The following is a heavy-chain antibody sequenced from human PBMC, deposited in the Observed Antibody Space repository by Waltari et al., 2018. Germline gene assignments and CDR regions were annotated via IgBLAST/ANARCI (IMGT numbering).Heavy chain of an antibody. D-gene: IGHD6-25*01. J-gene: IGHJ5*02. Sequence: QVQLQQWGAGLLTPSETLSLTCAVYGGSFSGYYWSWLRQPPGKGLEWIGEINHRGSTNYTPSLKSRVTISVDTSKNQFSLKLSSVTAADTAVYYCARGRGLNKRLPFDPWGQGTLVTVSS. CDR1: GGSFSGYY. V-gene: IGHV4-34*01. CDR3: ARGRGLNKRLPFDP. CDR2: INHRGST.